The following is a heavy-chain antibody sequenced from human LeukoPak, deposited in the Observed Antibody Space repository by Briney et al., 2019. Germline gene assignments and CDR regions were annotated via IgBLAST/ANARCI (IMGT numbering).Heavy chain of an antibody. J-gene: IGHJ4*02. CDR1: GGSISSSSSIC. Sequence: SETLPLTCAVSGGSISSSSSICWTWVRQPPGKGLEWIGEIYHSGATNYNPSLKSRVTMLLDKSKSQFSLKLNSVTAADTAVYYCARNGGNSDYDYWGQGTLVTVSA. CDR2: IYHSGAT. CDR3: ARNGGNSDYDY. V-gene: IGHV4-4*02. D-gene: IGHD4-23*01.